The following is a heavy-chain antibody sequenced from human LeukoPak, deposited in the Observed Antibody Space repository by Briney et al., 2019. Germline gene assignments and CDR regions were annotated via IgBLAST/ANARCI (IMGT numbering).Heavy chain of an antibody. V-gene: IGHV1-8*01. D-gene: IGHD5-24*01. CDR2: MNPNSGNT. CDR1: GYTFTSYD. J-gene: IGHJ4*02. Sequence: PGASVKVSCKASGYTFTSYDINWVRQATGQGLEWMGWMNPNSGNTGYAQKFQGRITMTRNTSISTAYMELSSLRSEDMAVYYCATAPGEMATIDYYFDYWGQGTLVTVSS. CDR3: ATAPGEMATIDYYFDY.